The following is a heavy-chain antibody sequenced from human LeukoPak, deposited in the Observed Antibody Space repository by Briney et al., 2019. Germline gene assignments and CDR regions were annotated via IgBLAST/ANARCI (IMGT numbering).Heavy chain of an antibody. Sequence: GGSLRLSCAASGFTFSSYAMSWVRQAPGKGLEWVSAISGSGGSTYYADSVKGRFTISRDNSKNTLYLQMNSLRAKDTAVYYCAKGPYYYYGMDVWGQGTTVTVSS. V-gene: IGHV3-23*01. CDR1: GFTFSSYA. CDR3: AKGPYYYYGMDV. CDR2: ISGSGGST. J-gene: IGHJ6*02.